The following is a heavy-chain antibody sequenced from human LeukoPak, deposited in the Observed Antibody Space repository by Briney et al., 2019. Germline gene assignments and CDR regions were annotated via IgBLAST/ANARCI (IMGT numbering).Heavy chain of an antibody. J-gene: IGHJ4*02. CDR1: GNSVSGYY. Sequence: SETLSLTCIVSGNSVSGYYWTWIRQPPGKGLEWIGYLYYSGSTNYNPSLKSRVTISVDTSKNQFSLKLTSVTAADTAVYFCARGVNNYGYGFYFDYWGQGTLVTVSS. D-gene: IGHD5-18*01. V-gene: IGHV4-59*02. CDR3: ARGVNNYGYGFYFDY. CDR2: LYYSGST.